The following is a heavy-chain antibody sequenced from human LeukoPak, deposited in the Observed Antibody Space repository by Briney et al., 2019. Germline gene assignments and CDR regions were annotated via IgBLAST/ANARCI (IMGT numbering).Heavy chain of an antibody. CDR3: ARAKRVTFGGVIVTSFDY. D-gene: IGHD3-16*02. CDR2: INPNSGGT. Sequence: ASVKVSCKASGYTFTGYYMHWVRQAPGQGLEWMGRINPNSGGTNYAQKFQGRGTMTRDTSISTAYMELSRLRSDGTAVYYCARAKRVTFGGVIVTSFDYWGQGTLVTVSS. CDR1: GYTFTGYY. J-gene: IGHJ4*02. V-gene: IGHV1-2*06.